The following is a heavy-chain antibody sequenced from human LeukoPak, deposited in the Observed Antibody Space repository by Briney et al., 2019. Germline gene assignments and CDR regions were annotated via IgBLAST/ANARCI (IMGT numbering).Heavy chain of an antibody. CDR3: ARPDQRGYSYGYSAFDI. Sequence: SETLSLTCTVSGGSITSGNYYSGWIRQPPGKGLEWIGSIYYSGSTYYNPSLKSRVTIFIDTSKNQFSLKLLSVTAADTAVYYCARPDQRGYSYGYSAFDIWGQGTMVTVSS. CDR1: GGSITSGNYY. CDR2: IYYSGST. V-gene: IGHV4-39*01. J-gene: IGHJ3*02. D-gene: IGHD5-18*01.